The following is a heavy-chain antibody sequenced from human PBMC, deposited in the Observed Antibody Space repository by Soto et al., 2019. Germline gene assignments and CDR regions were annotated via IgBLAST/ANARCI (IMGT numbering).Heavy chain of an antibody. Sequence: PGGSLRVSCAASGFTFSSYGMSWVRQAPGKGLEWVANIKQDGSEKYYVDSVKGRFTISRDNAKNSLYLQMNSLRAEDTAVYYCARDLTILAIDYWGQGTLVTVSS. CDR2: IKQDGSEK. D-gene: IGHD3-3*01. CDR3: ARDLTILAIDY. V-gene: IGHV3-7*01. J-gene: IGHJ4*02. CDR1: GFTFSSYG.